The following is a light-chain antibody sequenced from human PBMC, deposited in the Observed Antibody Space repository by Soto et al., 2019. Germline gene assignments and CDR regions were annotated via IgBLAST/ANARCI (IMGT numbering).Light chain of an antibody. CDR3: QQYESSHT. CDR2: GAS. CDR1: PSVSSSY. Sequence: EVVLTQSPGTLSLSPGERAAFSCRASPSVSSSYLAWYQQKPGQAPRLLIYGASNRATGIPDRFSGSGSGSDFTLTISRLEPEDFAVYYCQQYESSHTFGQGTKLEIK. V-gene: IGKV3-20*01. J-gene: IGKJ2*01.